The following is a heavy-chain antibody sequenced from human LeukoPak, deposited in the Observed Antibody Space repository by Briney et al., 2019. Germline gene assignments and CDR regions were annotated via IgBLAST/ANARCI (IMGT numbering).Heavy chain of an antibody. Sequence: GGSLRLSCAASGFTFSDYYMSWIRQAPGKGLEWVSYISSGGSTIYYADSVKGRFTISRDNAKNSLYLQMNSLRAEDTAVYYCARCVRFLEWHYYYYGMDVWGQGTTVTVSS. CDR3: ARCVRFLEWHYYYYGMDV. CDR1: GFTFSDYY. CDR2: ISSGGSTI. D-gene: IGHD3-3*01. V-gene: IGHV3-11*01. J-gene: IGHJ6*02.